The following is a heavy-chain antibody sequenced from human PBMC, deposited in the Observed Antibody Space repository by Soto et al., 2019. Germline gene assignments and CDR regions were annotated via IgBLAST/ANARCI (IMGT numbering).Heavy chain of an antibody. CDR2: IHYSGST. V-gene: IGHV4-31*03. CDR3: ARGEVLPAASLDY. D-gene: IGHD2-2*01. J-gene: IGHJ4*02. Sequence: LSLTCTVSGGSISSGGYYWSWIRQRPGKGLEWIGDIHYSGSTFYNPSLKSRVTISVDTSENQFSLKLSSMTAADTAVYYCARGEVLPAASLDYWGQGTLVTVSS. CDR1: GGSISSGGYY.